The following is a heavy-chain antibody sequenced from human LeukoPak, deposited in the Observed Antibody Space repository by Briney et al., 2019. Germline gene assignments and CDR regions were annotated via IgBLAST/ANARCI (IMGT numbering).Heavy chain of an antibody. CDR3: ARSGIGATEIDY. D-gene: IGHD6-13*01. Sequence: GGSLRLSCAASGFTFSDYFMSWVRQAPGKGLEWLSYISGRGNYVDYAESLKGRITISRDNAKNSLYLQMNSLRAEDTAVYYCARSGIGATEIDYWGQGTLVTASS. V-gene: IGHV3-11*06. CDR1: GFTFSDYF. J-gene: IGHJ4*02. CDR2: ISGRGNYV.